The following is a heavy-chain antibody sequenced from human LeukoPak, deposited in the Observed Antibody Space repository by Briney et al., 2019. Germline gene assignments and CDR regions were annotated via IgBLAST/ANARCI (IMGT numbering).Heavy chain of an antibody. V-gene: IGHV3-48*01. J-gene: IGHJ4*02. Sequence: GGSLRLSCAASGFTFSSYSMSWVRQAPGKGLEWVSYISSSSSTIYYADSVKGRFTISRDNAKNSLYLQMSSLRAEDTAVYYCASLAGLVPVDYWGQGTLVTVSS. D-gene: IGHD6-19*01. CDR3: ASLAGLVPVDY. CDR1: GFTFSSYS. CDR2: ISSSSSTI.